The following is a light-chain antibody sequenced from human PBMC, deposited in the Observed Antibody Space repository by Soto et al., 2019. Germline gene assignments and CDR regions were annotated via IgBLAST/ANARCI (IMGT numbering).Light chain of an antibody. Sequence: VLTQSPATLSLSPGERATLSCRASQTVSRYLAWYQQKPGEPPRILIYYASNRATAIPYRFSGSGSGTDFTLTISSLEPEDFAVYHCQQRSSSPLLTFGEGTKVEI. V-gene: IGKV3-11*01. CDR1: QTVSRY. J-gene: IGKJ4*01. CDR2: YAS. CDR3: QQRSSSPLLT.